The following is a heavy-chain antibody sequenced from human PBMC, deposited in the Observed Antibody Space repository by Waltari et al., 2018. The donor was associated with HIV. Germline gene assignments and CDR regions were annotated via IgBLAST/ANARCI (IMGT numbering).Heavy chain of an antibody. D-gene: IGHD2-2*01. J-gene: IGHJ4*02. CDR2: IYHKGVT. Sequence: QLQLQESGSGLVKPSQTLSLTCAVSAGSISSADYSWSWIRQPPGKGLEWIGYIYHKGVTHQNPSLRSRVSLSVDKSNNQFSLRLNSVTAADTAVYFCALDYCGTIGCYIPYWGQGTLVTVAS. V-gene: IGHV4-30-2*01. CDR1: AGSISSADYS. CDR3: ALDYCGTIGCYIPY.